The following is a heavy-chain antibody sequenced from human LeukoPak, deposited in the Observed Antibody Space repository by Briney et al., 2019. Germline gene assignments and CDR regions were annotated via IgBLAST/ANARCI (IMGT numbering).Heavy chain of an antibody. CDR2: IYYTGNT. Sequence: SETLSLTCTVSGDSLTGYYWGWIRQPPGKGLEWIGNIYYTGNTYYNPSLKSRVTISVDTSKNQFSLNLTSVTAADTAVYYCARFTPQGYGWGGYNRFDPWGQGTLVTVSS. V-gene: IGHV4-38-2*02. CDR1: GDSLTGYY. CDR3: ARFTPQGYGWGGYNRFDP. D-gene: IGHD3-16*01. J-gene: IGHJ5*02.